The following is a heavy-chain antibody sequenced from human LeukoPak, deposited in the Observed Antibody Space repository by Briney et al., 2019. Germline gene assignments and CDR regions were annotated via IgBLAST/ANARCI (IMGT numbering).Heavy chain of an antibody. J-gene: IGHJ4*02. D-gene: IGHD3/OR15-3a*01. V-gene: IGHV4-39*01. CDR2: IYYSGNT. Sequence: ASETLSLACTVSGVSISSSNSYWGWIRQPPGKGLEWIGSIYYSGNTYYNASLKSQVSISIDTSKNQFSLKLTSVTAADTAVYYCARQTGSGLFILPGGQGTLVTVSS. CDR1: GVSISSSNSY. CDR3: ARQTGSGLFILP.